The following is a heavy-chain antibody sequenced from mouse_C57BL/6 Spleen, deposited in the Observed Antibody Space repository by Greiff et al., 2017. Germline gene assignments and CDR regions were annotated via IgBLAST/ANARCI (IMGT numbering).Heavy chain of an antibody. CDR2: IDPETGGT. D-gene: IGHD1-1*01. CDR1: GYTFTDYE. J-gene: IGHJ2*01. Sequence: VQLLQSGAELVRPGASVTLSCKASGYTFTDYEMHWVKQTPVHGLEWIGAIDPETGGTAYTQKFKGKAILTADTSSSTAYMQLRSLTSEDSADYYATGHLGGSSSDYWGQGTTLTVSS. CDR3: TGHLGGSSSDY. V-gene: IGHV1-15*01.